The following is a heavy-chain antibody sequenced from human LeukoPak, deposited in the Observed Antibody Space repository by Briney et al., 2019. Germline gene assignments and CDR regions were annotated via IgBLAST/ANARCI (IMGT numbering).Heavy chain of an antibody. V-gene: IGHV3-30*18. CDR2: ISYDGSNK. CDR3: AKRGHSGSFYHYYYYYYYMDV. CDR1: GFTFSSYG. J-gene: IGHJ6*03. Sequence: GGSLRLSCAASGFTFSSYGMHWVRQAPGKGLEWVAVISYDGSNKYYADSVKGRFTISRDNSKNTLYLQMNSLRAEDTAVYYCAKRGHSGSFYHYYYYYYYMDVWGKGTTVAVSS. D-gene: IGHD1-26*01.